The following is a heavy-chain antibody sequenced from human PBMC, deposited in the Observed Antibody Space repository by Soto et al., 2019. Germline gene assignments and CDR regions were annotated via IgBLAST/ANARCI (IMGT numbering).Heavy chain of an antibody. Sequence: QITLKESGPTLVKPTQTLTLTCTFSGFSLSTTGVGVGWIRQPPGKALEWLALIYWDDDKRYSPSLKSRLTITQDTSKNQVVLTMTNMDPVDTATYYCVHRLSGSYFDYWGQGTLVTVSS. CDR1: GFSLSTTGVG. D-gene: IGHD3-10*01. V-gene: IGHV2-5*02. CDR2: IYWDDDK. J-gene: IGHJ4*02. CDR3: VHRLSGSYFDY.